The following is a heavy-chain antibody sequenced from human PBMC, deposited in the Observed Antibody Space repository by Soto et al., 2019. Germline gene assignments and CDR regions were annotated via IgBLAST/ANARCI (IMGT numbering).Heavy chain of an antibody. V-gene: IGHV1-24*01. CDR2: FDPEDGET. CDR1: GYTLTELS. CDR3: ATAHGSGSYLERGVWFDP. D-gene: IGHD1-26*01. J-gene: IGHJ5*02. Sequence: ASVKVSCKVSGYTLTELSMHWVRQAPGKGLEWMGGFDPEDGETIYAQKFQGRVTMTEDTSTDTAYMELSSLRSEDTAVYYCATAHGSGSYLERGVWFDPWGQGTLVTVSS.